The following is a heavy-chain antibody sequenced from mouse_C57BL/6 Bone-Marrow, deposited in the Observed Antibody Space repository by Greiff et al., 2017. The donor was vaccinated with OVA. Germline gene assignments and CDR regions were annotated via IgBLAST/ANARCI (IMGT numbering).Heavy chain of an antibody. D-gene: IGHD1-3*01. CDR3: AREGSLTWCAY. CDR1: GFTFSSYA. CDR2: ISDGGSYT. V-gene: IGHV5-4*01. Sequence: EVKLMESGGGLVKPGGSLKLSCAASGFTFSSYAMSWVRQTPEKRLEWVATISDGGSYTYYPDNVKGRFTISRDNAKNNLYLQMSHLKSEDTAMYYCAREGSLTWCAYGGQETLVTVSA. J-gene: IGHJ3*01.